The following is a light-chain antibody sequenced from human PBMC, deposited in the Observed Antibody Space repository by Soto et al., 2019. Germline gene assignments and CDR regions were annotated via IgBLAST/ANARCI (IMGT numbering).Light chain of an antibody. CDR2: TDY. CDR3: ASWDDSLSGGA. Sequence: QPVLTQPPSASGTPGQRVIISCSGSNSNIGTYTVNWYQQLPGTAPKLLIYTDYQRPSGVPDRFSGSRSGTSASLAISGLQSEDEADYYCASWDDSLSGGAFGGGTKLTVL. V-gene: IGLV1-44*01. J-gene: IGLJ3*02. CDR1: NSNIGTYT.